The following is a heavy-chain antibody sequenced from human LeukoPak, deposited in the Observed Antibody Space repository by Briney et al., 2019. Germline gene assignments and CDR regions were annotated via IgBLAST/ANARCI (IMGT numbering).Heavy chain of an antibody. CDR1: GGSISSYY. V-gene: IGHV4-59*08. CDR2: IYYSGST. D-gene: IGHD3-16*02. J-gene: IGHJ3*02. CDR3: ARNRYDYVWGSYRNAFDI. Sequence: SETLSLTCTVSGGSISSYYWSWIRQPPGKGLEWIGYIYYSGSTNYNPSLKSRVTISVDTSKNQFSLKLSSVTAADTAVYYCARNRYDYVWGSYRNAFDIWGQGTMVTVSS.